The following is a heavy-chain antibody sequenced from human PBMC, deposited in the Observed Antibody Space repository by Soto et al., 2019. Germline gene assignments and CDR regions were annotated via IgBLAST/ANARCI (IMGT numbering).Heavy chain of an antibody. V-gene: IGHV1-3*01. D-gene: IGHD3-22*01. CDR3: ARDRYPYYYDSSGYYDLDP. Sequence: QVQLVQSGAELKKPGASVKVSCKASGYTFTSYAMNWVRQAPGQRLEWMGWINGGNGNTKYSQKFQGRVTITRDTSASTAYMELSSLRSEDTAVYYCARDRYPYYYDSSGYYDLDPWGQGTLVTVSS. CDR2: INGGNGNT. J-gene: IGHJ5*02. CDR1: GYTFTSYA.